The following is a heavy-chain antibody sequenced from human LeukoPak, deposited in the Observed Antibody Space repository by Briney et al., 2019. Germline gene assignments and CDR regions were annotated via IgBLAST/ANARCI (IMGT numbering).Heavy chain of an antibody. CDR1: GYTFTSYG. CDR3: ARDDPAYYDILTGYYAEKAFDI. D-gene: IGHD3-9*01. Sequence: ASMKVSCKASGYTFTSYGITWVRQAPGQGLEWMGWISAYNGNTNYAQKVQGRVTMTTDTSTTTAYMELRSLRSDDTAVYYCARDDPAYYDILTGYYAEKAFDIWGQGTMVTVSS. V-gene: IGHV1-18*01. CDR2: ISAYNGNT. J-gene: IGHJ3*02.